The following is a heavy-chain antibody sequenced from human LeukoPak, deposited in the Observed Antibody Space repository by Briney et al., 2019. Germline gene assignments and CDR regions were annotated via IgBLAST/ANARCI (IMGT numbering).Heavy chain of an antibody. CDR3: ARGHGGVVTLYYFDY. J-gene: IGHJ4*02. V-gene: IGHV1-2*02. CDR1: GYTFTGYY. CDR2: INPNSGGT. Sequence: GASVKVSCKASGYTFTGYYMHWVRQAPGQGLEWMGWINPNSGGTNYAQKFQGRVTMTRDTSTSTVYMELSSLRSEDTAVYYCARGHGGVVTLYYFDYWGQGTLVTVSS. D-gene: IGHD4-23*01.